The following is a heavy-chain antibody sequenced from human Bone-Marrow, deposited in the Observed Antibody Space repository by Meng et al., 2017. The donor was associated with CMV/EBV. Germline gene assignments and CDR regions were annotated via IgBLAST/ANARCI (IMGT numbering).Heavy chain of an antibody. V-gene: IGHV4-39*07. D-gene: IGHD3-3*01. CDR3: ARGFWSGYLGNTY. CDR1: GGSISSSSYY. Sequence: GSLRLSCTVSGGSISSSSYYWGWIRQPPGKGLEWIGSIYYSGSTYYNPSLKSRVTISVDTSKNQFSLKLSSVTAADTAVYYCARGFWSGYLGNTYWGPGTLVTVSS. CDR2: IYYSGST. J-gene: IGHJ1*01.